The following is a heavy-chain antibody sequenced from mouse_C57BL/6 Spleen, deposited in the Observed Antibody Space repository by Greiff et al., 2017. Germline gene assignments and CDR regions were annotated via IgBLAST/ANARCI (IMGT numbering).Heavy chain of an antibody. Sequence: QVQLKQSGAELMKPGASVQLSCKATGYTFTGYWIEWVKQRPGHGLEWIGEILPGSGSTNYNEKFKGKATFTADTSSNTAYMQLSSLTTEDSAIYYCASLYGNPEDYYAMDYWGQGTSVTVSS. V-gene: IGHV1-9*01. J-gene: IGHJ4*01. D-gene: IGHD2-1*01. CDR1: GYTFTGYW. CDR2: ILPGSGST. CDR3: ASLYGNPEDYYAMDY.